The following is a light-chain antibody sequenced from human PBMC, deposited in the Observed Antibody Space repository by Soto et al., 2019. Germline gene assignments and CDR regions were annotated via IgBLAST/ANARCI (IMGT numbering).Light chain of an antibody. CDR1: QSVRDN. CDR2: GSS. CDR3: QQSNNWPYT. Sequence: EIVMTHSPATLSVSPGERATLSCRASQSVRDNLAWYQQKPGQAPRLLIYGSSTRATCIPARFSGSRSGTEFTLTINSLQSEDFALHFCQQSNNWPYTFGQGTKLEIK. J-gene: IGKJ2*01. V-gene: IGKV3-15*01.